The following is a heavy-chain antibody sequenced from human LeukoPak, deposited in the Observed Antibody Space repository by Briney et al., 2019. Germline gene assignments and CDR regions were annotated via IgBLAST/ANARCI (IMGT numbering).Heavy chain of an antibody. J-gene: IGHJ4*02. D-gene: IGHD6-6*01. CDR2: IYYNGHS. CDR1: GGSITNPTYH. Sequence: SETLSLTCTVSGGSITNPTYHWGWVRQPPGKGLEWIGSIYYNGHSYYNLDLKSRLTLSIDTSSNQFSLKLEPVTAADTAVYYCTSEYSSSPAYWGQGTLVTVSS. CDR3: TSEYSSSPAY. V-gene: IGHV4-39*02.